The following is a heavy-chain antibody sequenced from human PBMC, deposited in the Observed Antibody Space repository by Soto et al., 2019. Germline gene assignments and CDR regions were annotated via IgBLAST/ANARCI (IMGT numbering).Heavy chain of an antibody. CDR1: GYTLTELS. V-gene: IGHV1-24*01. J-gene: IGHJ4*02. CDR3: ATDGIAVAGTSSLDY. CDR2: FDPEDGET. D-gene: IGHD6-19*01. Sequence: GASVKVSCKVSGYTLTELSMHWVRQAPGKGLEWMGGFDPEDGETIYAQKFQGRVTMTEDTSTDTAYMELSSLRSEDTAVYYCATDGIAVAGTSSLDYWGQGTLVTVSS.